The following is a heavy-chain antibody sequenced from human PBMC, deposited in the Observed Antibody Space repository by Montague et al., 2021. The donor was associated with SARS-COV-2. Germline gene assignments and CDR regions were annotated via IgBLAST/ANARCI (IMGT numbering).Heavy chain of an antibody. D-gene: IGHD2-2*01. Sequence: SLRLSCAASGFTFSTYAMSWVRQAPGKGLEWVSVIYSGGTRTYYSDSVKGRFTISRDNSQNTLYLQMNSLRAEVTAVYYCAKMSYIVVLPDAMEWYGMDVWGQGTTVTVSS. CDR2: IYSGGTRT. CDR3: AKMSYIVVLPDAMEWYGMDV. J-gene: IGHJ6*02. V-gene: IGHV3-23*03. CDR1: GFTFSTYA.